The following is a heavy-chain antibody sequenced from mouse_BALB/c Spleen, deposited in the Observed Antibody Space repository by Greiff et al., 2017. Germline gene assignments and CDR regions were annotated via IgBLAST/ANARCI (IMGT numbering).Heavy chain of an antibody. CDR2: IWGDGST. CDR1: GFSLTCYG. D-gene: IGHD3-1*01. V-gene: IGHV2-6-7*01. Sequence: VKLMESGPGLVAPSQSLSITCTVSGFSLTCYGVNWVRQPPGKGLEWLGMIWGDGSTDYNSALKSRLSISKDNSKSQVFLKMNSLQTDDTARYYCARNVGFDDWGQGTTLTVSS. CDR3: ARNVGFDD. J-gene: IGHJ2*01.